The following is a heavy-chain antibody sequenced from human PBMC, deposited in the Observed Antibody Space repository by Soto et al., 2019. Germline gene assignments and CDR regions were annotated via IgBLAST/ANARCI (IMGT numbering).Heavy chain of an antibody. CDR3: TTAKAAAGWHYYYYGMDV. J-gene: IGHJ6*02. Sequence: GGSLRLSCAASGFTFSNAWMNWVRQAPGKGLEWVGRIKSKTDGGTTDYAAPVKGRFTISRDDSKNTLYLQMNSLKTEDTAVYYCTTAKAAAGWHYYYYGMDVWGQGTTVTVSS. V-gene: IGHV3-15*07. CDR2: IKSKTDGGTT. CDR1: GFTFSNAW. D-gene: IGHD6-13*01.